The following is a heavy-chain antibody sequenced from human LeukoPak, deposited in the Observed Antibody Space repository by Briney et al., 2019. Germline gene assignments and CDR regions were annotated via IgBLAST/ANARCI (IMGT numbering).Heavy chain of an antibody. CDR1: GFTFSSFP. CDR3: AKDLAGCSDS. D-gene: IGHD2-8*01. CDR2: ITGSGGST. V-gene: IGHV3-23*01. J-gene: IGHJ4*02. Sequence: GGSLRLSCAASGFTFSSFPMTWVRLAPGKGLEWVSTITGSGGSTYYAESVKGRFTISRDNSKNTLYLQMKSLRGEDTALYFCAKDLAGCSDSWGQGTLVTVSS.